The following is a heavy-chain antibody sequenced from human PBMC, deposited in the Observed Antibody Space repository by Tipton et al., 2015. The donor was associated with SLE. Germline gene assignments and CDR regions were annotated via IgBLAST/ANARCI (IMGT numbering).Heavy chain of an antibody. J-gene: IGHJ5*02. CDR3: ARGVGTPPARFDP. CDR2: INTVGSST. CDR1: GFTFSSHW. D-gene: IGHD4-23*01. V-gene: IGHV3-74*01. Sequence: GSLRLSCAASGFTFSSHWMHWVRQAPGKGLVWVSRINTVGSSTTYADSVKGRFTISRDNAKSTLYLQMNSLRAEDTAVYYCARGVGTPPARFDPWGQGTLVTVSS.